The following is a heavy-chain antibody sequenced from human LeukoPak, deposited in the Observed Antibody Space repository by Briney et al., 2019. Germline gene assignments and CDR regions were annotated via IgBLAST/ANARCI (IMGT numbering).Heavy chain of an antibody. Sequence: SETLSLTCTVSGGSISSYYWSWIRQPPGKGLEWIGYFYYSGSPNYNPSLESRVTISVDTSKNQFSLKLSSVTAADTAVYYCARHRGWYCSGGSCFPEYFQHWGQGTLVTVSS. V-gene: IGHV4-59*08. J-gene: IGHJ1*01. CDR3: ARHRGWYCSGGSCFPEYFQH. CDR2: FYYSGSP. D-gene: IGHD2-15*01. CDR1: GGSISSYY.